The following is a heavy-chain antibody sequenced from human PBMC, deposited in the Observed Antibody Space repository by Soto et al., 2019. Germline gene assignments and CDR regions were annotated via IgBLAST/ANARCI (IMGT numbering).Heavy chain of an antibody. CDR1: GGSVSSSSYY. D-gene: IGHD3-10*01. CDR2: IYFSGTT. V-gene: IGHV4-61*01. CDR3: AREGQRASMIRGFDS. Sequence: QVQLQESGPGLVKPSETLSLTCTVSGGSVSSSSYYWTWIRQSPGKGLEWIGYIYFSGTTEYNPSLKSRVTISFDTSKNQFSLKLNSVIVADTAVYFCAREGQRASMIRGFDSWGQGTLVTVSS. J-gene: IGHJ4*02.